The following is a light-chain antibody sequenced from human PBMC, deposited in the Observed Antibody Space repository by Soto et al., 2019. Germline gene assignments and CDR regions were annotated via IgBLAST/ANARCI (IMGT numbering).Light chain of an antibody. Sequence: QSVLTQSPSASASLGASVKITCTLDGGHSRSAIAWHQQQPEKGPRFLMRLNSDGSHVRGDGVPDRFSGSSSGAERYLTISSLQSDDEAVYYCQTWGTATAAIFGAGTKLTVL. J-gene: IGLJ2*01. CDR1: GGHSRSA. CDR2: LNSDGSH. CDR3: QTWGTATAAI. V-gene: IGLV4-69*01.